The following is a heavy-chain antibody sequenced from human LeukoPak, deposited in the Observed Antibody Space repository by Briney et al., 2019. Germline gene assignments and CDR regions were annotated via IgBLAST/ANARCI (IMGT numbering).Heavy chain of an antibody. J-gene: IGHJ5*02. V-gene: IGHV4-38-2*02. D-gene: IGHD3-3*01. Sequence: SETLSLTCTVSGYSISSGYYWGWIRQPPGKGLEWIGSIYHSGSTYYNPSLKSRVTISVDTSKNQFSLRLSSVTAADTAVYYCTRDLVSFTIFGVAGRFDPWGQGTLVTVSS. CDR1: GYSISSGYY. CDR3: TRDLVSFTIFGVAGRFDP. CDR2: IYHSGST.